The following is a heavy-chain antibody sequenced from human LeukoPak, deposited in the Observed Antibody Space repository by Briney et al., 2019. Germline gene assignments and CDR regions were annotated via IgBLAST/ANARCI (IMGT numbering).Heavy chain of an antibody. CDR2: ISYDESNK. CDR3: VTQSYSSGWYGWGAFDI. J-gene: IGHJ3*02. V-gene: IGHV3-30*03. Sequence: PGGSLRLSCAASGFTFSRYGMHWVRRAPGKGLEWVAVISYDESNKWYVDSVKGRFTISRDNAKNSLYLQMNSLRAEDTAVYYCVTQSYSSGWYGWGAFDIWGQGTMVTVSS. CDR1: GFTFSRYG. D-gene: IGHD6-19*01.